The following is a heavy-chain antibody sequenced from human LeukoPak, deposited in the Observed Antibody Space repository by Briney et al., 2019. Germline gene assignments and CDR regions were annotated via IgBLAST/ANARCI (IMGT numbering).Heavy chain of an antibody. CDR3: AISYDYVWGSYRRLDY. CDR1: GGTFSSYA. Sequence: ASVKVSCKASGGTFSSYAISWVRQAPGQGLEWMGGIIPIFGTANYAQKFQGRVTITADKSTSTAYMELSSLRSEDTAVYYCAISYDYVWGSYRRLDYWGQGTLVTVSS. J-gene: IGHJ4*02. D-gene: IGHD3-16*02. V-gene: IGHV1-69*06. CDR2: IIPIFGTA.